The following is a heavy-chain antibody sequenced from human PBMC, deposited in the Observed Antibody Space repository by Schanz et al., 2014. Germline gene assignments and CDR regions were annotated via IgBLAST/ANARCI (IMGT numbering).Heavy chain of an antibody. V-gene: IGHV3-30*03. Sequence: QVQLVESGGGVVQPGRSLRLSCAASGFMFSSYGMHWVRQAPGKGLEWVGVISYDGSKKSYADSVKGRFTISRDNSKNTLYLQMNSLRPEDTTVYYCARRGFGEVSYFDYWGQGTLVNVSS. CDR2: ISYDGSKK. CDR1: GFMFSSYG. J-gene: IGHJ4*02. CDR3: ARRGFGEVSYFDY. D-gene: IGHD3-10*01.